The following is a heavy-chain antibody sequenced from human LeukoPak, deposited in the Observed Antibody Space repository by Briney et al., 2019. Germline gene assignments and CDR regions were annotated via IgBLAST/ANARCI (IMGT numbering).Heavy chain of an antibody. J-gene: IGHJ5*02. CDR3: VKDVVPGRTGAGPGS. V-gene: IGHV3-30*02. Sequence: GGSLRLSCVASGFTFRNFGFHWVRQAPDKGLEWVAFIEHDGSIASYSESVKGRFSLSRDGSKTAVSLQMNSLRAEDTALYYCVKDVVPGRTGAGPGSWGQGTLVTVSS. CDR1: GFTFRNFG. D-gene: IGHD6-13*01. CDR2: IEHDGSIA.